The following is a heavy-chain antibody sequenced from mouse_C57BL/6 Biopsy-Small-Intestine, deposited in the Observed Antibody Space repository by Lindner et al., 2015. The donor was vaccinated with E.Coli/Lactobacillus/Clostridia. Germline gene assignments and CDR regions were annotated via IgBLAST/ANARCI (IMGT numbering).Heavy chain of an antibody. CDR2: INPSSGYT. Sequence: VQLQESGAELARLGASVKMSCKASDYTFTTYTIHWVKQRPGQGLEWIGYINPSSGYTKYNQKFKDKATLTADKSSSTAYMQLSSLTSEDSAVYYCARRGIITTVVAPDYWGQGTTLTVSS. V-gene: IGHV1-4*01. CDR1: DYTFTTYT. D-gene: IGHD1-1*01. J-gene: IGHJ2*01. CDR3: ARRGIITTVVAPDY.